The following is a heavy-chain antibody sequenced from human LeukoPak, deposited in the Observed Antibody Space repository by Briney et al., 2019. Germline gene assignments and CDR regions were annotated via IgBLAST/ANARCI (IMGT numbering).Heavy chain of an antibody. Sequence: SETLSLTCTVSGGSVSSSTSYWGWIRQSPGKGLGWLGSVHHNGSPYYNPSLKSRVTISVDTSKNHFSLTLRSVTAADTAVYFCARPDYHSSASYYGPFDYWGQGSLVTVSS. J-gene: IGHJ4*02. CDR3: ARPDYHSSASYYGPFDY. D-gene: IGHD3-22*01. CDR1: GGSVSSSTSY. CDR2: VHHNGSP. V-gene: IGHV4-39*02.